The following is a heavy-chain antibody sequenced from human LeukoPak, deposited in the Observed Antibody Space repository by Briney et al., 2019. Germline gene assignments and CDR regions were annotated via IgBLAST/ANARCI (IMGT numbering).Heavy chain of an antibody. V-gene: IGHV3-30*03. CDR2: ISYDGSNK. CDR1: GFTFSSYS. J-gene: IGHJ6*03. CDR3: ARDGYCGGDCYHYYYMDV. D-gene: IGHD2-21*02. Sequence: DPGGSLRLSCAASGFTFSSYSMNWVRQAPGKGLEWVAVISYDGSNKYYADSVKGRFTISRDNSKNTLYLQMNSLRAEDTAVYYCARDGYCGGDCYHYYYMDVWGKGTTVTVSS.